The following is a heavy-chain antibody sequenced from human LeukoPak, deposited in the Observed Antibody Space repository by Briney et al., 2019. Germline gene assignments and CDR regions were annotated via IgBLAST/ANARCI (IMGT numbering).Heavy chain of an antibody. V-gene: IGHV3-74*01. CDR2: INSDGSSR. J-gene: IGHJ4*02. Sequence: PGGSLRLSCAASGFTFSNYWMHWVRQAPGKGLVWVSRINSDGSSRNYADSVKGRFTISRDNAKNTLYLQMNSLRAEDTAVYYCARDRGSPAKYYFDYWGQGTLVTVSS. CDR3: ARDRGSPAKYYFDY. CDR1: GFTFSNYW. D-gene: IGHD1-26*01.